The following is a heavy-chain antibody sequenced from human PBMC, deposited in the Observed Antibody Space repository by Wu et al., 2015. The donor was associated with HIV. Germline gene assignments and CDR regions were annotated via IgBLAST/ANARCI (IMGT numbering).Heavy chain of an antibody. CDR1: GGTFSSYA. V-gene: IGHV1-69*05. Sequence: QVQLVQSGAEVKKPGSSVKVSCRASGGTFSSYAINWVRQAPGQGLEWMGGIIPIFGTASYAQKFQGRVTITTDESTNTAYMELDSLTSEDTAIIYCARGPRQGLGSRGYWLDPWGQGTLVTVSS. D-gene: IGHD1-26*01. CDR3: ARGPRQGLGSRGYWLDP. J-gene: IGHJ5*02. CDR2: IIPIFGTA.